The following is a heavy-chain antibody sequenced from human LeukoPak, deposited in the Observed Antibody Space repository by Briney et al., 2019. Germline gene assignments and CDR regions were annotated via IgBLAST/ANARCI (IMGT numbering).Heavy chain of an antibody. V-gene: IGHV3-48*03. CDR1: GFTFSSYE. CDR3: AELGITMIGGV. Sequence: PGGSVRLSCAASGFTFSSYEMNWVRQAPGKGLEWVSSSGSTIYYADSVKGRFTISRDNAKNSLYLQMNSLRAEDTAVYYCAELGITMIGGVWGKGTTVTISS. CDR2: SSGSTI. J-gene: IGHJ6*04. D-gene: IGHD3-10*02.